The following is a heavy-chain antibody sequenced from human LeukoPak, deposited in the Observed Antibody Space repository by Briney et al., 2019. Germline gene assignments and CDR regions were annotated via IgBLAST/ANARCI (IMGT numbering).Heavy chain of an antibody. D-gene: IGHD2-2*01. CDR1: GGSVSGGSYY. CDR2: IYYSGST. J-gene: IGHJ4*02. V-gene: IGHV4-61*01. CDR3: ARDRVVVVPAAMRRGYYFDY. Sequence: SETLSLTCTVSGGSVSGGSYYWSWIRQPPGKGLEWIGHIYYSGSTNYNPSLKSRVTISVDTSKNQFSLKLSSVTAADTAVYYCARDRVVVVPAAMRRGYYFDYWGQGTLVTVSS.